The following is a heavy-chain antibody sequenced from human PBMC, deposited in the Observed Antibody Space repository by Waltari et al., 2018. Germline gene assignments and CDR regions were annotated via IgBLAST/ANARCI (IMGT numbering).Heavy chain of an antibody. CDR2: INSDGSST. CDR3: ARPNIAARPWEYNWFDP. V-gene: IGHV3-74*01. CDR1: GFTFSSYW. Sequence: EVQLVESGGGLVQPGGSLRLSCAASGFTFSSYWMHWVRQAPGKGLVWVSRINSDGSSTSYADSVKGRFTISRDNAKNTLYLQMNSLRAEDTAVYYCARPNIAARPWEYNWFDPWGQGTLVTVSS. J-gene: IGHJ5*02. D-gene: IGHD6-6*01.